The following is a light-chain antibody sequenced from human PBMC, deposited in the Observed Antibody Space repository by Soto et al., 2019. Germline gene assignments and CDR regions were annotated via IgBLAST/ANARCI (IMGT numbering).Light chain of an antibody. Sequence: QSALTQPPSASGSPGQSVTISCTGTSTDVGAYNYVSWYQQHPGKAPKLMIYEVTKRPSGVPDRFSGSKSGNTASLTVSGLQTEDEADYYCCSYANTITVFGGGTKLTVL. J-gene: IGLJ3*02. CDR3: CSYANTITV. CDR2: EVT. V-gene: IGLV2-8*01. CDR1: STDVGAYNY.